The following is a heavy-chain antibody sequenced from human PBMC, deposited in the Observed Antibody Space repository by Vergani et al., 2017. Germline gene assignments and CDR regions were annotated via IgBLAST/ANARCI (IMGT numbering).Heavy chain of an antibody. CDR1: GYTFTGYY. Sequence: QVQLVQSGAEVKTPGASVTVSCKASGYTFTGYYMHWVRQAPGQGLEWMGWIKPNSGGTNYAQKFQGRVTMTRDTSISTAYMELSRLRSDDTAVYYCARYSSSSPYWYYYMDVWGKGTTVTVSS. CDR3: ARYSSSSPYWYYYMDV. V-gene: IGHV1-2*02. D-gene: IGHD6-6*01. J-gene: IGHJ6*03. CDR2: IKPNSGGT.